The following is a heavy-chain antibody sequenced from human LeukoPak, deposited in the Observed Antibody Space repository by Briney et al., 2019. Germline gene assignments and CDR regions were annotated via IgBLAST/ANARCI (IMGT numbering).Heavy chain of an antibody. V-gene: IGHV1-18*01. D-gene: IGHD2/OR15-2a*01. CDR2: VSAYSGNT. J-gene: IGHJ5*02. CDR1: GYTFTNYA. CDR3: AREGRLMSDTTVHP. Sequence: ASVKVSCKASGYTFTNYAVSWLRQAPGQTLEWMGWVSAYSGNTSYAQNFHDRLTMTTDTSRSTAYMELRSLTSEDTAVYYCAREGRLMSDTTVHPWGQGTLVTVSP.